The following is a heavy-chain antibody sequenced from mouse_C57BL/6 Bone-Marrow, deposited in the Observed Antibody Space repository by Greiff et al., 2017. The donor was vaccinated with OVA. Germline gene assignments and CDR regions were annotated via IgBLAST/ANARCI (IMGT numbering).Heavy chain of an antibody. Sequence: LQESGPGILQSSQTLSLTCSFSGFSLSTSGMGVSWIRQPSGKGLEWLAHIYWDDDKRYNPSLKSRLTISKDTSRNQVFLKITSVDTADTATYYCARRPLYYYGSHFDYWGQGTTLTVSS. J-gene: IGHJ2*01. D-gene: IGHD1-1*01. CDR1: GFSLSTSGMG. V-gene: IGHV8-12*01. CDR2: IYWDDDK. CDR3: ARRPLYYYGSHFDY.